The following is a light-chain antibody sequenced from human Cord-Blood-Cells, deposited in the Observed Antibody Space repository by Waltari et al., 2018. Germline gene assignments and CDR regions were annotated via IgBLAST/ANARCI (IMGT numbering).Light chain of an antibody. CDR2: YKSDSDK. Sequence: QAVLTRSSSLSASPGASASLTCTLRSGINVGTYRIYWYQQKPGSPPQYLLRYKSDSDKQQGSGVPSRFSGSKDASANAGILLISGLQSEDEADYYCMIWHSSAWVFGGGTKLTVL. V-gene: IGLV5-45*02. J-gene: IGLJ3*02. CDR1: SGINVGTYR. CDR3: MIWHSSAWV.